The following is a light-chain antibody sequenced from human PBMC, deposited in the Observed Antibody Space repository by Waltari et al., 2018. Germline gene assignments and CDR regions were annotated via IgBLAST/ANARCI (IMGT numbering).Light chain of an antibody. J-gene: IGKJ4*01. CDR3: QQYGNIPLT. V-gene: IGKV1-33*01. CDR1: QDISNY. Sequence: DIQMTQSPSSLSASVGDRVTITCQASQDISNYLNWYQQKPGKAPKLLIYDASNLGIGVPSRFSGSGSGTDFSCTVSILQPEDFATYYCQQYGNIPLTFGGGTKVMI. CDR2: DAS.